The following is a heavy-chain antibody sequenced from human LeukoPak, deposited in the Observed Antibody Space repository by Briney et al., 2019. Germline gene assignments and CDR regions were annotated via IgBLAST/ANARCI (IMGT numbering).Heavy chain of an antibody. Sequence: GRSLRLSCAASGFTFSSYAMHWVRQAPGKGLEWVAVISYDGSNKYYADSVKGRFTISRDNSKNTLYLQMNSLRAEDTAVYYCAKDQHDYSNSYYFDYWGQGTLVTVSS. V-gene: IGHV3-30-3*01. D-gene: IGHD4-11*01. CDR3: AKDQHDYSNSYYFDY. CDR1: GFTFSSYA. CDR2: ISYDGSNK. J-gene: IGHJ4*02.